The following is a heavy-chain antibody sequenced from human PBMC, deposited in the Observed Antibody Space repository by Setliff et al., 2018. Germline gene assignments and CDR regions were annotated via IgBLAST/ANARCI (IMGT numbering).Heavy chain of an antibody. D-gene: IGHD4-17*01. CDR3: ARENGDYDLDY. V-gene: IGHV3-7*01. CDR1: GFTFSSYW. CDR2: IKQDGGEK. Sequence: PGGSLRLSCAASGFTFSSYWMNWVRQAPGKGLEWVANIKQDGGEKYYVDSVKGRFTISRDNAENSLYLQMNRLRAEDTAVYYCARENGDYDLDYWGQGALVTVSS. J-gene: IGHJ4*02.